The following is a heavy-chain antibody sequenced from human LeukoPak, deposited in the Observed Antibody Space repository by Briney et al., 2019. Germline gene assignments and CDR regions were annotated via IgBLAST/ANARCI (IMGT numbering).Heavy chain of an antibody. Sequence: ASVKVSCKASGYIFFNYGINWVRQAPGQSLEWMGWLSPNNGNTDFAQNFQDRVTMTTDASTSTVYMELRSLRSDDTAMYYCARGLPIPSRSWYPFDPWGQGTLVTVSS. CDR3: ARGLPIPSRSWYPFDP. CDR1: GYIFFNYG. D-gene: IGHD6-13*01. V-gene: IGHV1-18*01. J-gene: IGHJ5*02. CDR2: LSPNNGNT.